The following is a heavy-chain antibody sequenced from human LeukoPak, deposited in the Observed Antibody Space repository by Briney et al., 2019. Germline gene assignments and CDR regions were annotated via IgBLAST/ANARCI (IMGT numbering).Heavy chain of an antibody. CDR1: GFTFDDYG. J-gene: IGHJ4*02. CDR2: INWNGGST. V-gene: IGHV3-20*04. Sequence: PGGSLRLSCAASGFTFDDYGMSWVRQAPGKGLEWVSGINWNGGSTGYADSVKGRFTISRDNAKNSLYLQMNSLRAEDTALYYCARGSGTGYSYGYFDYWGQGTLVTVSS. D-gene: IGHD5-18*01. CDR3: ARGSGTGYSYGYFDY.